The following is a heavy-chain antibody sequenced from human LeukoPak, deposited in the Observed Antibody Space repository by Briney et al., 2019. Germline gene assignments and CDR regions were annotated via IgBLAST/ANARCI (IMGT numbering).Heavy chain of an antibody. Sequence: AGGSLRLSCAASGFTFSSYDMHWVRQATGKGLEWVSAIGTAGDTYYPGSVKGRFTISRENAKNSLYLQMNSLRAGDTAVYYCARGTRYNWNDVGWFDPWGQGTLVTVSS. J-gene: IGHJ5*02. CDR3: ARGTRYNWNDVGWFDP. V-gene: IGHV3-13*01. CDR2: IGTAGDT. D-gene: IGHD1-1*01. CDR1: GFTFSSYD.